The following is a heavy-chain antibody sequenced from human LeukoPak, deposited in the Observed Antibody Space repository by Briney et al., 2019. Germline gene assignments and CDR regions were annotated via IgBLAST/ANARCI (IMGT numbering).Heavy chain of an antibody. Sequence: ASVKVSCKASGYTFTSYGISWVRQAPGQGLEWMGWISAYNGNTNYAQKLQGRVTMTTDTSTSTAYMELRSLRSDDTAVYYCAREPWIQLWLGYFDYWGQGTLVTVSS. CDR1: GYTFTSYG. CDR2: ISAYNGNT. CDR3: AREPWIQLWLGYFDY. J-gene: IGHJ4*02. V-gene: IGHV1-18*01. D-gene: IGHD5-18*01.